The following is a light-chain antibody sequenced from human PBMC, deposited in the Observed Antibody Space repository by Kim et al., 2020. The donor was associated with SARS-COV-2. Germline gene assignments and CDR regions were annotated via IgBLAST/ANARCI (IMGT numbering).Light chain of an antibody. CDR3: QQYGSSPFT. CDR2: GAS. J-gene: IGKJ3*01. Sequence: SPGERATHSRRASQTVVRNYLAWYHHKPGRAPRLLISGASRRATGTPDSFSGSGSGTDFTLTISRLEPEDCGVYYCQQYGSSPFTFGPGTKVDIK. V-gene: IGKV3-20*01. CDR1: QTVVRNY.